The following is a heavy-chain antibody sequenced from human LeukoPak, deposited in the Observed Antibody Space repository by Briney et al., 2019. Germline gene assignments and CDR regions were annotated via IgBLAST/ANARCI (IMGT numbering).Heavy chain of an antibody. Sequence: GGSLRLSCAASGFTFTTYWVHWFRQAPGKGLMWVSRITPDGTTTNHADFVKGRFTISRDNAKNTVSLQMNSLSAEDTAVYYCARDPTGEEVYYYMDVWGKGTTVTVSS. D-gene: IGHD7-27*01. V-gene: IGHV3-74*01. J-gene: IGHJ6*03. CDR2: ITPDGTTT. CDR3: ARDPTGEEVYYYMDV. CDR1: GFTFTTYW.